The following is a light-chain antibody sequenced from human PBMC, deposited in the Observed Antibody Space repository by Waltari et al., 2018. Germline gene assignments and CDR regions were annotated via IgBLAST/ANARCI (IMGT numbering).Light chain of an antibody. V-gene: IGLV3-21*02. CDR2: DDS. Sequence: SYVLTQPPSVSVAPGPTARISCGGNDIGSKSVHWYQQRPGQAPVLVVHDDSDRPSGIPERISGSNSGNTATLTISRVEAGDEADYYCQVWDSSSDSWVFGGGTKLTAL. CDR1: DIGSKS. CDR3: QVWDSSSDSWV. J-gene: IGLJ3*02.